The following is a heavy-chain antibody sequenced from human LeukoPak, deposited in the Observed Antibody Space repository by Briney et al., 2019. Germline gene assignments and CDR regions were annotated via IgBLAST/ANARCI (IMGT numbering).Heavy chain of an antibody. CDR1: GYSISSGYY. CDR3: ARGVPRTMVRGVFYYFDY. CDR2: IYHSGST. J-gene: IGHJ4*02. V-gene: IGHV4-38-2*01. Sequence: PSETLSLTCAVSGYSISSGYYWGWIRQPPGKGLEWIGSIYHSGSTYYNPSLKSRVTISVDTSKNQFSLKLSSVTAADTAVYYCARGVPRTMVRGVFYYFDYWGQGTLVTVSS. D-gene: IGHD3-10*01.